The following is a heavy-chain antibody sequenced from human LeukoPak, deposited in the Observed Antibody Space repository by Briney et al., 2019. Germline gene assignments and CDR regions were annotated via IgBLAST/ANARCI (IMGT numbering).Heavy chain of an antibody. D-gene: IGHD1-1*01. CDR1: GYTFTGYY. CDR2: INPNSGGT. J-gene: IGHJ4*02. V-gene: IGHV1-2*02. CDR3: AREEHWNDDHYFDY. Sequence: ASVKVSCKASGYTFTGYYMHWVRQAPGQGLEWMGWINPNSGGTNYAQKFQGRVTMTRDTSISTAYMELSRPRSDDTAVYYCAREEHWNDDHYFDYWGQGTLVTVSS.